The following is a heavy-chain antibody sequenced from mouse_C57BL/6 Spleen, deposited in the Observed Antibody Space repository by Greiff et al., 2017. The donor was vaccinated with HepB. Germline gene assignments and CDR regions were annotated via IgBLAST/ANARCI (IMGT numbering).Heavy chain of an antibody. CDR2: INPYNGGT. CDR3: ARSTMVPYYYFDY. Sequence: VQLKESGPVLVKPGASVKMSCKASGYTFTDYYMNWVKQSHGKSLEWIGVINPYNGGTSYNQKFKGKATLTVDKSSSTAYMELNSLTSEDSAVYYCARSTMVPYYYFDYWGQGTTLTVSS. CDR1: GYTFTDYY. D-gene: IGHD2-1*01. V-gene: IGHV1-19*01. J-gene: IGHJ2*01.